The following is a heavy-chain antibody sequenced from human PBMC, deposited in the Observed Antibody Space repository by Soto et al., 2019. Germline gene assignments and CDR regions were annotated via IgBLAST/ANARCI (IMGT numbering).Heavy chain of an antibody. Sequence: SETLSLTCTVSGGSVNSGSYYWSWIRQPPGKGLEWIGYIYYSGSTKYSPSLKSRVTISVDTSKNQSSLKLNSVTAADTAVYYCARGRTGMVSRLVEDWGPGTLVTFSS. D-gene: IGHD3-3*01. CDR1: GGSVNSGSYY. CDR3: ARGRTGMVSRLVED. J-gene: IGHJ4*02. CDR2: IYYSGST. V-gene: IGHV4-61*01.